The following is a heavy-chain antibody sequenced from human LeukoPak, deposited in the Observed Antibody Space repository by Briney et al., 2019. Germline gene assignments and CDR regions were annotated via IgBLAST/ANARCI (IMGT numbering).Heavy chain of an antibody. D-gene: IGHD3-10*01. Sequence: GGSLRLSCAASGFTFSSYWMSWVRQAPGKGLEWVANIKQDGSEKYYVDSVKGRFTISRDNAKNSLYLQMNSLRAEDTAVYYCALLWFGELLDETGDWGQGTLVTVSS. J-gene: IGHJ4*02. CDR2: IKQDGSEK. CDR3: ALLWFGELLDETGD. V-gene: IGHV3-7*01. CDR1: GFTFSSYW.